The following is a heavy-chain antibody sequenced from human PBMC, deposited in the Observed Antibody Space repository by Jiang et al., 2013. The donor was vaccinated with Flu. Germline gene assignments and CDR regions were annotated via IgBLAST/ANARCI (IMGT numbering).Heavy chain of an antibody. CDR3: ARARGGYSGYDERYYVMDV. CDR1: GGSFSGYY. J-gene: IGHJ6*01. D-gene: IGHD5-12*01. Sequence: LLKPSETLSLTCGVYGGSFSGYYWSWIRQPPGKGLEWIGEINHSGSTNYNPSLKSRVTISLATSKNHFFLKLSSVTAADTAVYYCARARGGYSGYDERYYVMDV. CDR2: INHSGST. V-gene: IGHV4-34*01.